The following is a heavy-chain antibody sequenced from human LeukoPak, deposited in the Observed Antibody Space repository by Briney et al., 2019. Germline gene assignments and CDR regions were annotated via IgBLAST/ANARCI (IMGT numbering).Heavy chain of an antibody. V-gene: IGHV4-34*01. CDR1: GGSFSGYC. CDR3: TRGKPETVFDS. J-gene: IGHJ4*01. Sequence: SETLSLTCSVYGGSFSGYCWSWIRQPLGKGLEWIGEINHSGSTNYNPSLKTRVTISLDRSKDQFSLKLTSVTAADTAVYYCTRGKPETVFDSWGRGTLVTVSS. CDR2: INHSGST.